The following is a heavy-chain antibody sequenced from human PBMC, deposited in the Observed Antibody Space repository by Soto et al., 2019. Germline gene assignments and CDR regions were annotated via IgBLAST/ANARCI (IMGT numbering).Heavy chain of an antibody. Sequence: GGSLRLSCAASGFTFNTYVMHWVRQAPGKGLEWVAVVSHDGRNTHYADSVKGRFTISRDSSKNTVSLEMTSLRAEDTAVYYCAKGGRQWLVTSDFNYWGQGALVNVS. CDR3: AKGGRQWLVTSDFNY. CDR2: VSHDGRNT. J-gene: IGHJ4*02. V-gene: IGHV3-30*18. CDR1: GFTFNTYV. D-gene: IGHD6-19*01.